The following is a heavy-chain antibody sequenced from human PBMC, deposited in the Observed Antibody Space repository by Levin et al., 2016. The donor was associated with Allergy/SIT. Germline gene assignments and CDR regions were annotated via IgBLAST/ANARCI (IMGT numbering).Heavy chain of an antibody. J-gene: IGHJ4*02. Sequence: GESLKISCAASGFTFSSYWMSWVRQAPGKGLEWVANIKQDGSEKYYVDSVKGRFTISRDNAKNSLYLQMNSLRAEDTAVYYCARDLRAVSVYCSGGSCSLFDYWGQGTLVTVSS. CDR2: IKQDGSEK. D-gene: IGHD2-15*01. CDR3: ARDLRAVSVYCSGGSCSLFDY. CDR1: GFTFSSYW. V-gene: IGHV3-7*04.